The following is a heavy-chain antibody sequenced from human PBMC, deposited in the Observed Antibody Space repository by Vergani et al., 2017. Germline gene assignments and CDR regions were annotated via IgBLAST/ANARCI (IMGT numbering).Heavy chain of an antibody. Sequence: VQLVESGGGVVKPGGSLRLSCAASGFTFSSYSMNWVRQAPGKGLEWVSSISSSSSYIYYADSVKGRFTISRDNAKNSLYLQMNSLRAEDTAVYYCAREGFGCSSTSCYLDYWGQGTLVTVSS. D-gene: IGHD2-2*01. J-gene: IGHJ4*02. CDR2: ISSSSSYI. V-gene: IGHV3-21*01. CDR1: GFTFSSYS. CDR3: AREGFGCSSTSCYLDY.